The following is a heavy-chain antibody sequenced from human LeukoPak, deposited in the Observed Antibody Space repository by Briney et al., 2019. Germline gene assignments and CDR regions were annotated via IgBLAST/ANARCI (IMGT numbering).Heavy chain of an antibody. V-gene: IGHV4-59*01. CDR1: GGSISSYY. J-gene: IGHJ4*02. CDR3: ARESFSSSAMDY. D-gene: IGHD6-13*01. CDR2: IYYSGST. Sequence: SETLSLTCTVSGGSISSYYWSWIRQPPGKGLEWIGYIYYSGSTNYNPSLKSRVTISVDTSKNQFSLKLSSVTAADTAVYYCARESFSSSAMDYWGQGTLVTVSS.